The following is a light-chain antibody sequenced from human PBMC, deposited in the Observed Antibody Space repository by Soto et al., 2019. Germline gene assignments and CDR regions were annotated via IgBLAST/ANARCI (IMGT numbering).Light chain of an antibody. V-gene: IGLV3-21*02. CDR3: QVWDTSSVHPVV. CDR2: DDS. J-gene: IGLJ2*01. Sequence: SYELTQPPSASVAPGQTARVTCGGSNIGSKSAHWYQQKAGQAPVVVVYDDSDRPSGIPERFSGSKSGNTATLTISRVEAGDEADYYCQVWDTSSVHPVVFGGGTKVTVL. CDR1: NIGSKS.